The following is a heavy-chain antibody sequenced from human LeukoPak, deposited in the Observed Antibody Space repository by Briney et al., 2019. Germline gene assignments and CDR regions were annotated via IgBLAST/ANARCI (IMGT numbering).Heavy chain of an antibody. V-gene: IGHV3-30*02. D-gene: IGHD6-13*01. CDR2: IRYDGSNK. J-gene: IGHJ4*02. CDR1: GFTFSSYG. CDR3: ARVQHEMIAAAGGFDY. Sequence: PGGSLRLSCAASGFTFSSYGMHWVRQAPGKGLEWVAFIRYDGSNKYYADSVKGRFTISRDNSRNTLYLQMNSLRAEDTAVYYCARVQHEMIAAAGGFDYWGQGTLVTVSS.